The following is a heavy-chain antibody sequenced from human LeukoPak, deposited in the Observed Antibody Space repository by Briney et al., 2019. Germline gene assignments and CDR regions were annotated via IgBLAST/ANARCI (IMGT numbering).Heavy chain of an antibody. CDR1: RYIFTSYG. CDR2: ISAYNGNK. V-gene: IGHV1-18*01. CDR3: ARDRRFGDQVDY. D-gene: IGHD3-10*01. J-gene: IGHJ4*02. Sequence: ASVTVSCQASRYIFTSYGISSVRQAAGQGRDEMGGISAYNGNKNYAQKLQGRVTMTTDTSTSTAYMELRSLRSDDTAVYYCARDRRFGDQVDYWGQGTLVTVSS.